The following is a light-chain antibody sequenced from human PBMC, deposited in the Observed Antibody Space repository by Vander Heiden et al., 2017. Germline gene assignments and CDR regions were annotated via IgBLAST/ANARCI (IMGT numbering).Light chain of an antibody. CDR1: SSDVGSYNL. CDR2: EVS. CDR3: CSYAGSSPYV. J-gene: IGLJ1*01. V-gene: IGLV2-23*02. Sequence: QSALTQPASVSGSPGQSITISCTGTSSDVGSYNLVSWYQQHPGTDPKLIIDEVSKRPSGVSNRFSGSKSGNTASLTISGLQAEDEADYYCCSYAGSSPYVFGTGTKVTVL.